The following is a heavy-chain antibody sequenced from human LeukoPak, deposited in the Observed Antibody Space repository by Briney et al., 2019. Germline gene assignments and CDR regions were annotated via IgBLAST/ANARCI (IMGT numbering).Heavy chain of an antibody. CDR3: ARAQYDYVWGSYRNWFDP. J-gene: IGHJ5*02. V-gene: IGHV4-4*07. CDR2: VYASGGT. D-gene: IGHD3-16*02. CDR1: GGSLITYY. Sequence: SETLSLTCTVSGGSLITYYWNWIRQPAGKGLEWIGRVYASGGTNYNPSLKSRVTISVDTSKNQFSLKLSSVTAADTAVYYCARAQYDYVWGSYRNWFDPWGQGTLVTVSS.